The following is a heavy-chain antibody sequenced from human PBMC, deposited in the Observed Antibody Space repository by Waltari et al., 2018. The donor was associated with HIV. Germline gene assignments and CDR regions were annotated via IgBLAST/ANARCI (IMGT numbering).Heavy chain of an antibody. CDR3: ARDRSSSWYGKDYYYFGMDV. CDR2: IWYDGSNK. Sequence: QVQVVQSGGGVVQPGRSLRLSCAGAGFTFSRYGMHWVRQAPGKGLGWVVLIWYDGSNKYYADSVKGRFAISRDNSKNTVYLQMNSLRAEDTAVYYCARDRSSSWYGKDYYYFGMDVWGQGTTVTVSS. J-gene: IGHJ6*02. D-gene: IGHD6-13*01. CDR1: GFTFSRYG. V-gene: IGHV3-33*01.